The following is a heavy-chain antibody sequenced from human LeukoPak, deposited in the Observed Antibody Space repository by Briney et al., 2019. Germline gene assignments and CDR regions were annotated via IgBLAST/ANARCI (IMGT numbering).Heavy chain of an antibody. D-gene: IGHD5-12*01. CDR3: ARDPNYSGYDPPDY. CDR1: GFTFSSYA. CDR2: ISYNGSNK. V-gene: IGHV3-30*04. Sequence: GRSLRLSCAASGFTFSSYAMHWVRQAPGKGLEWVAVISYNGSNKYYADSVKGRFTISRDNSKNTLYLQMNSLRAEDTAVYYCARDPNYSGYDPPDYWGQGTLVTVSS. J-gene: IGHJ4*02.